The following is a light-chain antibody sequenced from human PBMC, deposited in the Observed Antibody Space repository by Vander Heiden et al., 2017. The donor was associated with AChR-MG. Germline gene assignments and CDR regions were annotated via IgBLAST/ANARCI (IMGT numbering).Light chain of an antibody. Sequence: IVLTQSPGTLSLSPGERATLSCRASQSVRSNYLAWYQQKPGQAPRLLIYGASNRATGIPDRFSGSGSGTDFTLTISRLEPEDFAVYYCHRYGNSGPTFGQGTKLEIK. J-gene: IGKJ2*01. CDR3: HRYGNSGPT. CDR2: GAS. V-gene: IGKV3-20*01. CDR1: QSVRSNY.